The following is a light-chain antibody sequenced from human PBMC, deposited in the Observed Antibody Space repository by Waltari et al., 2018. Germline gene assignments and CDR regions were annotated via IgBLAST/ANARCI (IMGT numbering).Light chain of an antibody. CDR1: SGHSSYP. CDR2: LNSDGSQ. CDR3: QTWGTGIWV. V-gene: IGLV4-69*01. Sequence: QLVLTQSPSASASLGASVKLTCTLSSGHSSYPIAWPQQQPEKGPRYLMKLNSDGSQSKGDGIPDTFSGSSSGAERYLTISSLQSEDEADYYCQTWGTGIWVFGGGTKLTVL. J-gene: IGLJ3*02.